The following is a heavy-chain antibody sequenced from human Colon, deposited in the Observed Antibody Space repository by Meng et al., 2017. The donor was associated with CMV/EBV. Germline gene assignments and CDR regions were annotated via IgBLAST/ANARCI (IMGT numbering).Heavy chain of an antibody. J-gene: IGHJ4*02. D-gene: IGHD6-19*01. CDR1: GFTFEDSA. Sequence: GGSLRLSCAASGFTFEDSAMHWVRQPPGKGLEWVSGINWSGETISYADSVKGRFTISRDNAQKSLFLQMTSLRTEDTAFYYCVKDSTSGWFGLHYFTSWGQGTLVTVSS. CDR3: VKDSTSGWFGLHYFTS. V-gene: IGHV3-9*01. CDR2: INWSGETI.